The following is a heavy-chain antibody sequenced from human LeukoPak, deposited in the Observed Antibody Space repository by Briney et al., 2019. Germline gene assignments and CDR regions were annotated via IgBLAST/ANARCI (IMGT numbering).Heavy chain of an antibody. Sequence: GGSLRLSCAASGFTVSSNYMSWVRQAPGKGLEWVSVIYSGGSTYYADSVKGRFTISRDNSKNTLYLQMNSLRAEDTAVYYCARASSMVLFDYWGQGTLVTVSS. J-gene: IGHJ4*02. V-gene: IGHV3-66*01. CDR2: IYSGGST. D-gene: IGHD3-10*01. CDR3: ARASSMVLFDY. CDR1: GFTVSSNY.